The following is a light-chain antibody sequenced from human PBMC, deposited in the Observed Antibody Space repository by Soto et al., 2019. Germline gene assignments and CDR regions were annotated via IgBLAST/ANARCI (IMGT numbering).Light chain of an antibody. V-gene: IGKV3D-20*02. Sequence: EMVLTQSPDTLSLSPGERAALSCRASQRVTSNYLAWYQKKPDQAPRLLIYGASIRANGIPDRFSGSGSGTDFTLTISSLEPEDFAVYYCQQRSDWPPLTFGGGTKVEIK. CDR1: QRVTSNY. CDR3: QQRSDWPPLT. J-gene: IGKJ4*01. CDR2: GAS.